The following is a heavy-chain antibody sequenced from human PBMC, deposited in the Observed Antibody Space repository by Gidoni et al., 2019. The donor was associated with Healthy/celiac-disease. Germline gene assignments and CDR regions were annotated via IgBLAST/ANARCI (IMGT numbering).Heavy chain of an antibody. CDR3: AKDRGYSYGSFDY. CDR2: IRWNSGSI. V-gene: IGHV3-9*01. CDR1: GFTFDDYA. J-gene: IGHJ4*02. D-gene: IGHD5-18*01. Sequence: EVQLVESGGGLVQTGRSLRLSCAASGFTFDDYAMPLVRQAPGKGLVWVSGIRWNSGSIGYADSVKDRITISRDNAKNSLYLLMHSLRAEDTALYYCAKDRGYSYGSFDYWGQGTLVTVSS.